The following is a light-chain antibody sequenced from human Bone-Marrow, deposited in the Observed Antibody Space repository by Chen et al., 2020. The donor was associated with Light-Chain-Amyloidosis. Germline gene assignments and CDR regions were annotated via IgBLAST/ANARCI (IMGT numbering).Light chain of an antibody. V-gene: IGLV3-21*02. CDR3: QVWDRSSDRPV. Sequence: SYVLTQSSSVSVAPGQTATIACGGNNIGSTSVHWYQQTPGQAPLLVVYDDSDRPSGIPERLSGSNSGNTATLTISRVEAVDEADYYCQVWDRSSDRPVFGGGTKLTVL. CDR2: DDS. CDR1: NIGSTS. J-gene: IGLJ3*02.